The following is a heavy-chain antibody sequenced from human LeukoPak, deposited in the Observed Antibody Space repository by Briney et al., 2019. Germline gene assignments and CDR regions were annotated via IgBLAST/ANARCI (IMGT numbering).Heavy chain of an antibody. J-gene: IGHJ4*02. CDR3: ARGRQVAVAGTLDY. D-gene: IGHD6-19*01. CDR2: IIPILGIA. V-gene: IGHV1-69*02. Sequence: GASVKVSCKASGGTFSSYTISWVRQAPGQGLEWMRRIIPILGIANYAQKFQGRVTITADKSTSTAYMELSSLRSEDTAVYYCARGRQVAVAGTLDYWGQGTLVTVSS. CDR1: GGTFSSYT.